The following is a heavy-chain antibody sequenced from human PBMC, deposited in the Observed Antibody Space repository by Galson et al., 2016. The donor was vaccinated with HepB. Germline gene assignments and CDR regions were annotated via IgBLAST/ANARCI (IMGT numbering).Heavy chain of an antibody. Sequence: SLRLSCAASGFTFSNYAMHWVRQAPGKGLEWVAVVSYDVNRRYYADSVKGRFTISRDNSKNTLYMEANSLRGEDTAIYYCARPRPREGGYFYGMDVWGNGTTVIVSS. CDR2: VSYDVNRR. CDR3: ARPRPREGGYFYGMDV. D-gene: IGHD2-21*01. J-gene: IGHJ6*04. CDR1: GFTFSNYA. V-gene: IGHV3-30*04.